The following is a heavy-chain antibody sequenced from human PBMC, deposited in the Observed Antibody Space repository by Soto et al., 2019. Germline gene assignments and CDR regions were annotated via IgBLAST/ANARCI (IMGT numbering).Heavy chain of an antibody. V-gene: IGHV1-18*01. J-gene: IGHJ1*01. CDR1: GYTFTSYG. CDR3: ARDFYDLLTGYKTGPEYFQH. Sequence: QVQLVQSGAEVKKPGASVKVSCKASGYTFTSYGISWVRQAPGQGLEWMGWISAYNGNTNYAQKLQGRVTMTTDTSTSTAYRELRSLRSDDTAVYYCARDFYDLLTGYKTGPEYFQHWGQGTLVTVSS. CDR2: ISAYNGNT. D-gene: IGHD3-9*01.